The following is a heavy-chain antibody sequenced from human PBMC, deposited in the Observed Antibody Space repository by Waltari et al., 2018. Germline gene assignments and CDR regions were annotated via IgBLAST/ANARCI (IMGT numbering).Heavy chain of an antibody. V-gene: IGHV1-2*02. CDR1: GYTFTGYY. CDR2: INPNSGGT. J-gene: IGHJ4*02. Sequence: QVQLVQSGAEVKKPGASVKVSCKASGYTFTGYYIPWVRQAPGQGLEWMGWINPNSGGTNYAQNFQGRVTMTRDTSISTAYMELSSLRSDDTAVYYCARGGYFGSYFGYFDYWGQGTLVTVSS. D-gene: IGHD1-26*01. CDR3: ARGGYFGSYFGYFDY.